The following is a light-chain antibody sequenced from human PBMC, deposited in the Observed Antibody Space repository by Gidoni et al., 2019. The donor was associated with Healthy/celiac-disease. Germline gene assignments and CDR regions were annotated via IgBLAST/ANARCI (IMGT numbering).Light chain of an antibody. Sequence: EIGMTQSPGTLSLSPGDRATLSCRASQSVYSNYLAWYQQRPGQSPRLLIYGASNRATGIPERFSGSGSGTDFTLSISRLEPEDFGVYYCQQYGGSPAAYTFGQGTKLEIK. CDR1: QSVYSNY. J-gene: IGKJ2*01. V-gene: IGKV3-20*01. CDR2: GAS. CDR3: QQYGGSPAAYT.